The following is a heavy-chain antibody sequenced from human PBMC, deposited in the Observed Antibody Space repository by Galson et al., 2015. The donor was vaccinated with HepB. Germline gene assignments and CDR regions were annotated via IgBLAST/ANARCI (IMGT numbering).Heavy chain of an antibody. J-gene: IGHJ4*02. Sequence: SLRLSCAASGFTFSSYAMHWVRQAPGKGLEWVAVISYDGSNKYYADSVKGRFTISRDNSKNTLYLQMNSLRAEDTAVYYCARDRFNYYGSGRYPDYWGQGTLVTVSS. CDR3: ARDRFNYYGSGRYPDY. CDR1: GFTFSSYA. V-gene: IGHV3-30-3*01. CDR2: ISYDGSNK. D-gene: IGHD3-10*01.